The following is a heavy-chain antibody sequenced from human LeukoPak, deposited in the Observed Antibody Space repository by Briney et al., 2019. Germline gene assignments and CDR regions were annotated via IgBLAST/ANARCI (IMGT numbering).Heavy chain of an antibody. J-gene: IGHJ4*02. Sequence: GGSLRLSCAASGFTFSSYSMNWVRQAPGKGLEWVSYISSSSSTIYYADSVKGLLTISRKNQKNSLYLQMNSLRAEDTAVYYCARDSLAIFGVVTNPLDYWGQGTLVTVSS. V-gene: IGHV3-48*01. CDR3: ARDSLAIFGVVTNPLDY. CDR2: ISSSSSTI. D-gene: IGHD3-3*01. CDR1: GFTFSSYS.